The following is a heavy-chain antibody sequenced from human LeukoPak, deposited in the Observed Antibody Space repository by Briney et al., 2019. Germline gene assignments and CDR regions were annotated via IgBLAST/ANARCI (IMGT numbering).Heavy chain of an antibody. CDR1: GFPFSTYG. J-gene: IGHJ4*02. CDR2: ISYDGSNK. Sequence: PGMSLRLSCAASGFPFSTYGMHWVRQAPGKGLEWVAVISYDGSNKYYADSVKGRFTISRDNSKNTLYLQMNSLRAEDTAVYYCAKVGATRGPFDYWGQGTLVTVSS. V-gene: IGHV3-30*18. CDR3: AKVGATRGPFDY. D-gene: IGHD1-26*01.